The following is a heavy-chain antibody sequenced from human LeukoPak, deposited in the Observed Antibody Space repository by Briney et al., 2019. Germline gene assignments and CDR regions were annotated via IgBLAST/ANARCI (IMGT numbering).Heavy chain of an antibody. J-gene: IGHJ3*02. CDR1: GGTFSSYA. CDR3: ARDSGYDSSGSYSPGAFDI. Sequence: SVKVSCKASGGTFSSYAISWVRQAPGQGLEWMGRIIPIFGTANYAQKFQGRVTITTDESTSTAYMELSSLRSEDTAVYYCARDSGYDSSGSYSPGAFDIWGQGTMVTVSS. CDR2: IIPIFGTA. D-gene: IGHD3-22*01. V-gene: IGHV1-69*05.